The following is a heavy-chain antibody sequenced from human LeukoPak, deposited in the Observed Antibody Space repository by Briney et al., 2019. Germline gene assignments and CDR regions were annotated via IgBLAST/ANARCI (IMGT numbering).Heavy chain of an antibody. V-gene: IGHV3-30-3*01. J-gene: IGHJ4*02. D-gene: IGHD6-13*01. CDR3: AREARIAAAPSFDY. CDR1: GFTFSSYA. Sequence: GGSLRLSCTASGFTFSSYAMHWVRQAPGKGLEWVAVISYDGSNKYYADSVKGRFTISRDNSKNTLYLQMNSLRAEDTAVYYCAREARIAAAPSFDYWGQGTLVTLSS. CDR2: ISYDGSNK.